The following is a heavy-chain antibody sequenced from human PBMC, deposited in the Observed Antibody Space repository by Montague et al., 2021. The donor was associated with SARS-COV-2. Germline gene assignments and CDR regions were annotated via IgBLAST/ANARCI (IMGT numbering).Heavy chain of an antibody. CDR2: IYSSGTT. Sequence: TLSLTCTVSGGSISSRNDYWSWIRQPAGKGLEYIGRIYSSGTTCYNASFTSRVTVSGDTSQNQFSLSLTSVTAADTAVYFCARFTVDIAVAFDDWGQGTLVTVSP. D-gene: IGHD2-21*01. V-gene: IGHV4-61*02. J-gene: IGHJ4*02. CDR1: GGSISSRNDY. CDR3: ARFTVDIAVAFDD.